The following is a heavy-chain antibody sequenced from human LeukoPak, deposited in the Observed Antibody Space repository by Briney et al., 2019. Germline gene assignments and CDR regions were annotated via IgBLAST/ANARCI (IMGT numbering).Heavy chain of an antibody. CDR1: GFTFSSYW. V-gene: IGHV4-4*02. J-gene: IGHJ4*02. D-gene: IGHD3-3*01. Sequence: PGGSLRLSCAASGFTFSSYWMSWVRQPPGKGLEWVGDVHLDGRTNYNPSLKRRLIMTVDVPENHISLKLTSVTAADTAVYYCAREGGFYRPLDYSGQGTLVTVSS. CDR3: AREGGFYRPLDY. CDR2: VHLDGRT.